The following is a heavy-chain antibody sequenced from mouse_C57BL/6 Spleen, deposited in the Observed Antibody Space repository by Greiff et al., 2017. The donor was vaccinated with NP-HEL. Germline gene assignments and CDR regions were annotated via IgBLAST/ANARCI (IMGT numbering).Heavy chain of an antibody. CDR2: IDPSDSYT. CDR3: ARRSGYYGYFDV. Sequence: QFQLQQPGAELVMPGASVKLSCKASGYTFPSYWMHWVKQRPGQGLEWIGEIDPSDSYTNYNQKFKGKSTLTVDKSSSTAYMQLSSLTSEDSAVYYCARRSGYYGYFDVWGTGTTVTVSS. D-gene: IGHD2-2*01. CDR1: GYTFPSYW. V-gene: IGHV1-69*01. J-gene: IGHJ1*03.